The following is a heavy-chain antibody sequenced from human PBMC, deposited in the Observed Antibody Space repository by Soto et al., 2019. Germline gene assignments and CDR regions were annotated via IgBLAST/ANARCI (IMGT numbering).Heavy chain of an antibody. J-gene: IGHJ3*02. CDR3: TTEMRHSSGWYGAFDI. Sequence: QRLSCAASGFTFSYAWMDWVRQAPGKGLEWVGRIKSQTDGGATDYPAPVRDRFTISRDDSKNTLFLQMNSLKTEDTAVYYCTTEMRHSSGWYGAFDIWGQGTMVTVSS. V-gene: IGHV3-15*01. D-gene: IGHD6-19*01. CDR2: IKSQTDGGAT. CDR1: GFTFSYAW.